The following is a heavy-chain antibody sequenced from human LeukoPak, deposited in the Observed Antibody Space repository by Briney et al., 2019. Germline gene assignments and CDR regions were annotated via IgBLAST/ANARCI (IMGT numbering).Heavy chain of an antibody. CDR1: GFTFSSYA. J-gene: IGHJ6*03. D-gene: IGHD1-26*01. V-gene: IGHV3-30*04. Sequence: PGGSLRLSCAASGFTFSSYAMHWVRQAPGKGLEWVAVISYDGSNKYYADSVKGRFTISRDSSKNTLYLQMNSLRTEDTAVYYCARDREVSGGSYRTRRYYYMDVWGKGTTVTVSS. CDR2: ISYDGSNK. CDR3: ARDREVSGGSYRTRRYYYMDV.